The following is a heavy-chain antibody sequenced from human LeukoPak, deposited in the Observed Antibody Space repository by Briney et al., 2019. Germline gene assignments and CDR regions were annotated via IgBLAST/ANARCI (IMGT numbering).Heavy chain of an antibody. J-gene: IGHJ1*01. D-gene: IGHD6-13*01. Sequence: SETLSLTCAVSGGSFSGYYWSWIRQPPGKGLAWIGEINHSGSTNYNPSLKSRVTISVDTSKNQFSLKLSSVTAADTAVYYCARVAAHSSWYSYFQHWGQGTLVTVSS. CDR1: GGSFSGYY. CDR3: ARVAAHSSWYSYFQH. V-gene: IGHV4-34*01. CDR2: INHSGST.